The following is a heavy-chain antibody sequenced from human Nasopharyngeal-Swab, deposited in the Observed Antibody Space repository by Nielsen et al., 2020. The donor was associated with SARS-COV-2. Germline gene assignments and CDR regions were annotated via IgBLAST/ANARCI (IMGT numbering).Heavy chain of an antibody. CDR3: ARDAPAHYGAFY. V-gene: IGHV3-30*03. D-gene: IGHD4-17*01. CDR1: GFTFSSFG. Sequence: GESLKISCAAFGFTFSSFGMHWVRQAPGKGLEWVAFIAHDASNEYYGDSVKGRFSISRDSSKNTLYLQMDSLQGEDTAVYYCARDAPAHYGAFYWGRGTLVTVSS. CDR2: IAHDASNE. J-gene: IGHJ4*02.